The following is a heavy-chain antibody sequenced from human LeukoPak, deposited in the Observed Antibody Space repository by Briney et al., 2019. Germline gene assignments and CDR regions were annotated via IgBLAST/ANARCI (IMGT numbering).Heavy chain of an antibody. V-gene: IGHV3-9*01. Sequence: PGGSLRLSCAASGFTFDDYAMHWVRQAPGKGLEWVSGISWNSDSIGYADSVKGRFTISRDNAKNSLYLQMNSLRAEDTALYYCVKDIRAHIVVVTAIAGSAFDIWGQGTMVTVSS. J-gene: IGHJ3*02. CDR2: ISWNSDSI. D-gene: IGHD2-21*02. CDR1: GFTFDDYA. CDR3: VKDIRAHIVVVTAIAGSAFDI.